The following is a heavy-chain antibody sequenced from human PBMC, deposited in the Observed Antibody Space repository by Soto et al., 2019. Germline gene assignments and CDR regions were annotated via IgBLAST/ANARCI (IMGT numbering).Heavy chain of an antibody. CDR2: IYYSGST. CDR1: GCYIRSYC. V-gene: IGHV4-59*08. D-gene: IGHD2-15*01. J-gene: IGHJ4*02. CDR3: ARYCSGGSCYPFDY. Sequence: PSETLSLTCPVSGCYIRSYCWSWIRQPPGKGLEWIGYIYYSGSTNYNPSLKSRVTISVDTSKNQFSLKLSSVTAADTAVYYCARYCSGGSCYPFDYWGQGTLVTVSS.